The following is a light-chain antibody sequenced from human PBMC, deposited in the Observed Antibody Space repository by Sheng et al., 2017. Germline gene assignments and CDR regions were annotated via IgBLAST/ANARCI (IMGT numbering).Light chain of an antibody. CDR3: SSYTASSTFV. J-gene: IGLJ1*01. Sequence: QSALTQPASVSGSPGQSITISCTGSTDDIGVYNYVSWYQQRPGEAPKLLIYDVRNRPSGVSNRFSGSKSGNTASLTISGLQPDDEATYSCSSYTASSTFVFGTGTWVTVL. V-gene: IGLV2-14*03. CDR2: DVR. CDR1: TDDIGVYNY.